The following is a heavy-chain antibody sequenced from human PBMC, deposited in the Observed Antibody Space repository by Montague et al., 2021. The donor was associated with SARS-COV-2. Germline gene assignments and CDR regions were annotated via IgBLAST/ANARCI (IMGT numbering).Heavy chain of an antibody. CDR2: ISGSGGST. J-gene: IGHJ3*02. D-gene: IGHD3-10*01. CDR3: AKDPGLLCFRELFYDAFDI. Sequence: SLRLSCAASGFTFSSYAMSWVRQAPGKGLEWVSGISGSGGSTYYADSVKGRFTISRDNSKKTLYLEMNSLRAEDTAVYYCAKDPGLLCFRELFYDAFDIWGQGTMVTVSS. CDR1: GFTFSSYA. V-gene: IGHV3-23*01.